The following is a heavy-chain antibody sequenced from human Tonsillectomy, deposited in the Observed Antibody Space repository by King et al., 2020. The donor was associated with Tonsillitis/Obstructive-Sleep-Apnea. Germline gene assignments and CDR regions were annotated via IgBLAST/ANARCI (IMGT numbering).Heavy chain of an antibody. CDR3: TTLNVPYYYYYMDV. J-gene: IGHJ6*03. V-gene: IGHV3-15*01. CDR2: IKSKTDGGTT. CDR1: GFTFSNAW. Sequence: VQLVESGGGLVKPGGSLRLSCAASGFTFSNAWMSWVRQAPGKGLEWVGRIKSKTDGGTTDYAAPVKGRFTISRDDSKNTLYLQMNSLKTEDTAVYYCTTLNVPYYYYYMDVWGKGTTVTVSS. D-gene: IGHD1-1*01.